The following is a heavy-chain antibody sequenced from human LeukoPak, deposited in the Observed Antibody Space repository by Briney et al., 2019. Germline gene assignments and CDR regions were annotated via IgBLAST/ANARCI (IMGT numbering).Heavy chain of an antibody. CDR3: ARCLPGQAEITMLQNWFDP. D-gene: IGHD3-10*01. CDR2: IYHSGST. CDR1: GYSISSGYY. J-gene: IGHJ5*02. Sequence: SETLSLTCTVPGYSISSGYYWGWIRQPPGKGLEWIGSIYHSGSTYYNPSLKSRVTISVDTSKDQFSLKLSSVTAADTAVYYCARCLPGQAEITMLQNWFDPWGQGTLVTVSS. V-gene: IGHV4-38-2*02.